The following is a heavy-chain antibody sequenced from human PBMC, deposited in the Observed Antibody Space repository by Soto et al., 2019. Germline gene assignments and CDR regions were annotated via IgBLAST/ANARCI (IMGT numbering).Heavy chain of an antibody. CDR1: GGSISSYY. CDR3: ARATHPTPNWLDP. CDR2: IYYSGST. V-gene: IGHV4-59*01. Sequence: QVQLQESGPGLVKPSETLSLTCTVSGGSISSYYWSWIRQPPGKGLEWIGFIYYSGSTNYNPSLKSRVPRSVDTSKNQFSLKLRSVTAADTAVYYCARATHPTPNWLDPWGQGTLVTVSS. J-gene: IGHJ5*02.